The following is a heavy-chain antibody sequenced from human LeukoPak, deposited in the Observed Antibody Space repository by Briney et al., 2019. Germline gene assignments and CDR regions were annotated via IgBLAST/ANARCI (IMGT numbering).Heavy chain of an antibody. J-gene: IGHJ4*02. V-gene: IGHV3-69-1*01. CDR3: AKEIYSDSSAYVDY. CDR1: GFNFNNAW. CDR2: ISDSSAM. Sequence: PGGSLRLSCTTSGFNFNNAWMNWVRQAPGKGLEWVSYISDSSAMYYADSVRGRFTISRENDKNSLFLQMNSLRAEDTAVYYCAKEIYSDSSAYVDYWGQGTLVTVSS. D-gene: IGHD3-22*01.